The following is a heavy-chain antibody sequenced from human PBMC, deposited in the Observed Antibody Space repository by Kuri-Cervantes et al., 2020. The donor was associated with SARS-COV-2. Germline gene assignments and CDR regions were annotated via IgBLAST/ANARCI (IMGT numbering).Heavy chain of an antibody. CDR2: NNPNSGGT. J-gene: IGHJ4*02. Sequence: ASVKVSCKASGYSFTGYYMHWLRQAPGQGLEWMGWNNPNSGGTNYAQKFQGRVTMNRDTSISKAYMELSRLISDDKAVYYYGRVPYYGPLDYWGQGTLVTVSS. D-gene: IGHD4-17*01. CDR3: GRVPYYGPLDY. V-gene: IGHV1-2*02. CDR1: GYSFTGYY.